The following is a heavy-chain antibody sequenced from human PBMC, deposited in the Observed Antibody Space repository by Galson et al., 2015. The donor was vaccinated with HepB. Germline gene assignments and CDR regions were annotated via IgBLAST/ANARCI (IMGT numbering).Heavy chain of an antibody. D-gene: IGHD6-13*01. CDR3: ARGSLIAAAGPLDY. J-gene: IGHJ4*02. CDR1: GFTVSSNY. Sequence: SLRLSCAASGFTVSSNYMSWVRQAPGKGLEWVSVIYSGGSTYYADSVKGRFTISRDNSKNTLYLQMNSLRAEDTAVYYCARGSLIAAAGPLDYWGQGTLVTVSS. V-gene: IGHV3-66*02. CDR2: IYSGGST.